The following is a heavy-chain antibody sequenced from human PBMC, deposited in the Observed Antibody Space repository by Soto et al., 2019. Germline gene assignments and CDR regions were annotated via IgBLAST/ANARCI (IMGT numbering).Heavy chain of an antibody. CDR2: INQDGSET. CDR3: VFSAR. J-gene: IGHJ4*02. Sequence: GGSLRLSCAASGFNFNDYWMGWVRQAPAKGLEWVANINQDGSETFYVDSVKGRFTISRNNAKKSLYLQMNSLRVEDTAAYYCVFSARWGQGALVTVSS. V-gene: IGHV3-7*01. D-gene: IGHD6-6*01. CDR1: GFNFNDYW.